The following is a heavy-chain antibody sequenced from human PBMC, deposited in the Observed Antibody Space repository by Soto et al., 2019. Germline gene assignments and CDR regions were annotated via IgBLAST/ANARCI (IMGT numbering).Heavy chain of an antibody. Sequence: GWSLRLSCAASGFTFSSYAMSWVRQAPGKGLEWVSAISGSGGSTYYADSVKGRFTISRDNSKNTLYLQMNSLRAEDTAVYYCAKWTQGYYDSSGYYFDYWGQGTLVTVSS. CDR3: AKWTQGYYDSSGYYFDY. CDR1: GFTFSSYA. D-gene: IGHD3-22*01. J-gene: IGHJ4*02. CDR2: ISGSGGST. V-gene: IGHV3-23*01.